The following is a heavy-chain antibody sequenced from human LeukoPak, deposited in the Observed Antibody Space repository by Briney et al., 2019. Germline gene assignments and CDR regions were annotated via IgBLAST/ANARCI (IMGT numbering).Heavy chain of an antibody. CDR2: INSDGSSR. CDR3: ASASSHRIAAGGDY. J-gene: IGHJ4*02. CDR1: GFTFSNYW. D-gene: IGHD6-13*01. Sequence: GGSLRLSCAASGFTFSNYWMHWVRQAPGKGLVWISRINSDGSSRNYADSVKGRFTISRDNAKNTLYLQMNSLRAEDTAVYYCASASSHRIAAGGDYWGQGTLVTVSS. V-gene: IGHV3-74*01.